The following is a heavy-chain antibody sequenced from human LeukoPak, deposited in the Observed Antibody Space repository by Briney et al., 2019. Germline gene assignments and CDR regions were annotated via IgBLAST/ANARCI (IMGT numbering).Heavy chain of an antibody. Sequence: PGGSLRLSCAASGFTFSNYSMNWVRQAPGKGLEWVSSISSSSSYIYYADSVKGRFTISRDNAKNSLYLQMNSLRAEDTAVYYCARHDYGDYVPDYWGQGTLVTVSS. CDR1: GFTFSNYS. J-gene: IGHJ4*02. D-gene: IGHD4-17*01. V-gene: IGHV3-21*01. CDR2: ISSSSSYI. CDR3: ARHDYGDYVPDY.